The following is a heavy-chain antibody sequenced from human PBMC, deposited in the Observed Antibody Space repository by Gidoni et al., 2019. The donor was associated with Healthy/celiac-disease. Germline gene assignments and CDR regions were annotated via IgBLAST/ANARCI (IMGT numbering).Heavy chain of an antibody. D-gene: IGHD1-26*01. Sequence: EVQLLESGGGLVQPGGSLRLSCAASGFTFSSYAMSWVRQAHGKGLEWVSAISGSGGRTYYADSGKGRFTISRDNSKNTLYLQMNSLRAEDTAVYYCAKDDVGANAFDIWGQGTMVTVSS. CDR2: ISGSGGRT. V-gene: IGHV3-23*01. J-gene: IGHJ3*02. CDR3: AKDDVGANAFDI. CDR1: GFTFSSYA.